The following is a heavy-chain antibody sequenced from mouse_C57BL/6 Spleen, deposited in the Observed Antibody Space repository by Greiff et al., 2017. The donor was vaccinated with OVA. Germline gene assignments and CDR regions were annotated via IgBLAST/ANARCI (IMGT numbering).Heavy chain of an antibody. CDR1: GYTFTGYW. J-gene: IGHJ3*01. CDR2: ILPGSGST. Sequence: QVQLKESGAELMKPGASVKLSCKATGYTFTGYWIEWVKQRPGHGLEWIGEILPGSGSTNYNEKFKGKATFTADTSSNTAYMQLSSLTTEDSAIYYCAPAPIYYDYDGFAYWGQGTLVTVSA. CDR3: APAPIYYDYDGFAY. D-gene: IGHD2-4*01. V-gene: IGHV1-9*01.